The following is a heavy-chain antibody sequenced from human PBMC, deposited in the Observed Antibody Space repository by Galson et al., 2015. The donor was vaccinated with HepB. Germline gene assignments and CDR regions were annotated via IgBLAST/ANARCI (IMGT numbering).Heavy chain of an antibody. CDR3: AKDGLWESRLYYSHFMDV. D-gene: IGHD1-26*01. V-gene: IGHV3-30*04. CDR1: GFTFSSYA. J-gene: IGHJ6*03. Sequence: SLRLSCAASGFTFSSYAMHWVRQAPGKGLEWVAVIASDGTRKYYADSVKGRFTISKDNSKNTLYLQMNSLRAEDTAVYYCAKDGLWESRLYYSHFMDVWGKGTTVTVSS. CDR2: IASDGTRK.